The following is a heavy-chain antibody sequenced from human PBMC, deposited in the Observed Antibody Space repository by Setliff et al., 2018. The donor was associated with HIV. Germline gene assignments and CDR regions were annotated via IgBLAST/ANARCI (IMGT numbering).Heavy chain of an antibody. CDR2: ISAYNGNT. CDR3: ARAGAIPSWAVSGLSYYYYMDV. V-gene: IGHV1-18*01. CDR1: GYTFTSYG. Sequence: ASVKVSCKASGYTFTSYGISWVRQAPGQGLEWMGWISAYNGNTNYAQKFQGRVTMTTDTSTNTAYMELRSLRSDDTAVYYCARAGAIPSWAVSGLSYYYYMDVWGKGTTVTVSS. J-gene: IGHJ6*03. D-gene: IGHD6-19*01.